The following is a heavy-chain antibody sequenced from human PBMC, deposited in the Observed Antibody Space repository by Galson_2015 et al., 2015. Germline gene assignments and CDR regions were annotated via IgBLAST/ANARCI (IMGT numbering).Heavy chain of an antibody. J-gene: IGHJ4*02. D-gene: IGHD3-22*01. CDR3: ARGNTDYYDRSGYFDY. CDR1: GFTFSSYR. CDR2: ISSYSSYI. Sequence: SLRLSCAASGFTFSSYRMNWVRQAPGKGLEWVSSISSYSSYIYHADSVKGRFTISRDNAKNSLHLQMNSLRAEDTAVYYCARGNTDYYDRSGYFDYWGQGTLVTVSS. V-gene: IGHV3-21*01.